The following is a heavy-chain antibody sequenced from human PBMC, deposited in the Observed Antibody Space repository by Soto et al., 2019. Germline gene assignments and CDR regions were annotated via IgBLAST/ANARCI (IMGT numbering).Heavy chain of an antibody. Sequence: PSETLSLTCTVSGGSISSSSYYWGWIRQPPGKGLEWIGSIYYSGSTYYNPSLKSRVTISVDTSKNQFSLKLSSVTAADTAVYYCASSDYDILTGYYYPDYWGQGTLVTVSS. D-gene: IGHD3-9*01. CDR1: GGSISSSSYY. CDR3: ASSDYDILTGYYYPDY. J-gene: IGHJ4*02. V-gene: IGHV4-39*01. CDR2: IYYSGST.